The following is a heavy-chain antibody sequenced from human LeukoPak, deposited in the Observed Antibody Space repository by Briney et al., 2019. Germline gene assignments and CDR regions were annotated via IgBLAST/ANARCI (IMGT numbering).Heavy chain of an antibody. CDR2: ISSSGSTI. Sequence: GGSLRLSCAASGFAFSSYEMNWVRQAPGKGLEWVSYISSSGSTIYYADSVKGRFTISRDNAKNSLYLQMNSLRAYDTAVYYCARGRRAADYWGQGTLVTVSS. CDR1: GFAFSSYE. CDR3: ARGRRAADY. V-gene: IGHV3-48*03. J-gene: IGHJ4*02.